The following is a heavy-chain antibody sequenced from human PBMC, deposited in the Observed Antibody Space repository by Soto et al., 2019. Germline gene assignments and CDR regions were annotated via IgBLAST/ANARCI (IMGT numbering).Heavy chain of an antibody. V-gene: IGHV5-51*01. D-gene: IGHD2-15*01. CDR2: IYPGDSDT. Sequence: PGESLKISCKGAGYRFTSYWIGWVRQMPGKGLEWMGIIYPGDSDTRYSPSFQGQVTISADKSISTAYMELSRLRSDDTAVYYCARDSNFQVTATPSYYYYGMDVWGQGTTVTVSS. CDR1: GYRFTSYW. J-gene: IGHJ6*02. CDR3: ARDSNFQVTATPSYYYYGMDV.